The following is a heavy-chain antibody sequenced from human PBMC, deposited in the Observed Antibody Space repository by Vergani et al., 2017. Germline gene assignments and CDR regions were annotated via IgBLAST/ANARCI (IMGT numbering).Heavy chain of an antibody. CDR3: ARVGGGVRGSGNYNFDV. J-gene: IGHJ4*02. D-gene: IGHD3-10*01. CDR2: LFYGATA. CDR1: GDSISSRNCY. Sequence: QVQLQESGPGLVKPSETLSLTCTVSGDSISSRNCYWGWIRQPPGKGLEWIGSLFYGATAYYNPSLESRVIISIVTSKNQFSLRLSSVTAADTAVYYCARVGGGVRGSGNYNFDVWGQGTLVTVSS. V-gene: IGHV4-39*02.